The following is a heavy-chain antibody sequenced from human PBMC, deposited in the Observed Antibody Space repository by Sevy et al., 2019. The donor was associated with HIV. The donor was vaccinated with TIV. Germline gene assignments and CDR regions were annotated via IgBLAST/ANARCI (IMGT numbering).Heavy chain of an antibody. Sequence: GGSLRLSCAASGFTFSSYDMHWVRHVTGQGLEWVSGIGIAGDTYYPGSVKGRFTISRENARNSLDLQMNSLRAGDTAVYYCVRGNNLGELGYWFDPWGQGTLVTVSS. CDR3: VRGNNLGELGYWFDP. CDR2: IGIAGDT. V-gene: IGHV3-13*01. J-gene: IGHJ5*02. D-gene: IGHD3-10*01. CDR1: GFTFSSYD.